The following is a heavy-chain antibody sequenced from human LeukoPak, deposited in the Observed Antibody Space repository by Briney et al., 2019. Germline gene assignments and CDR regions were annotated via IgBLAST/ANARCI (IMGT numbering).Heavy chain of an antibody. J-gene: IGHJ6*02. D-gene: IGHD6-19*01. Sequence: SETLSLTCTVSGGSISSYYWSWIRQPAGKGLEWIGRIYTSGSTNYNPSLKSRVTTSVDTSKNQFSLKLSSVTAADTAVYYCARGSGYSRGSWPGRGMDVWGQGTTVTVSS. CDR3: ARGSGYSRGSWPGRGMDV. V-gene: IGHV4-4*07. CDR1: GGSISSYY. CDR2: IYTSGST.